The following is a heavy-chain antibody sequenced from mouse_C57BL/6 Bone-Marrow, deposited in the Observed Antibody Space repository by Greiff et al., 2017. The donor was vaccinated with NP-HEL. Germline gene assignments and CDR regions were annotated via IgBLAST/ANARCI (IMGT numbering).Heavy chain of an antibody. Sequence: QVQLLQPGAELVKPGASVKLSCTASGFTFTSYCMHWVQQTPGRGLEWIGRIDPNTGGTKYNEKFKSKATLTVDKPSSTAYMQLSSLTSEDSAVYYCACNTDPYYAMDYWGQGTSVTVSS. CDR1: GFTFTSYC. CDR3: ACNTDPYYAMDY. D-gene: IGHD1-1*01. CDR2: IDPNTGGT. V-gene: IGHV1-72*01. J-gene: IGHJ4*01.